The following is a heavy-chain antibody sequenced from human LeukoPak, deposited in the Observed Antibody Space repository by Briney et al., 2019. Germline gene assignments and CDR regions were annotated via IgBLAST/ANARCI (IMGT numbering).Heavy chain of an antibody. V-gene: IGHV3-21*01. CDR2: ISSSSSYI. CDR1: GFTFSSYS. Sequence: AGGSLRLSCAVSGFTFSSYSMNWVRQAPGKGLEWVSSISSSSSYIYYADSVKGRFTISRDNAKNSLYLQMNSLRAEDTAVYYCARVLSKQLLPYCYYMDVWGKGTTVTVSS. D-gene: IGHD2-2*01. J-gene: IGHJ6*03. CDR3: ARVLSKQLLPYCYYMDV.